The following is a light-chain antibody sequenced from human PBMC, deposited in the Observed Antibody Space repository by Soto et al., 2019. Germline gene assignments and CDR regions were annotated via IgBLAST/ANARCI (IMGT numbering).Light chain of an antibody. CDR3: SSYTSISPLVL. Sequence: QSALTQPASVSGSPGQSITISCTGAGSDIGGYNYVSWYQQHPGQAPKLIIYDVSDRPSGVSNRFSGSKSGNTASLTISGLQADDEADYYCSSYTSISPLVLFGGGTKVTVL. V-gene: IGLV2-14*03. J-gene: IGLJ2*01. CDR1: GSDIGGYNY. CDR2: DVS.